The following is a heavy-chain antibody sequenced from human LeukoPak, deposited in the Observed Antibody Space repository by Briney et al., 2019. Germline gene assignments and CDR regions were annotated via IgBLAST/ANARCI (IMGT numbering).Heavy chain of an antibody. CDR1: GGSISSSDYY. CDR3: ARRCSGGSCYSAFDY. J-gene: IGHJ4*02. V-gene: IGHV4-39*01. CDR2: IYYKGST. D-gene: IGHD2-15*01. Sequence: SETLSLTCTVSGGSISSSDYYWGWIRQPPGKGLEWIGSIYYKGSTYYNPSLKSRVTISVDTSKNQFSLRLRSVTVADTAVYYCARRCSGGSCYSAFDYWGQGTLVTVSS.